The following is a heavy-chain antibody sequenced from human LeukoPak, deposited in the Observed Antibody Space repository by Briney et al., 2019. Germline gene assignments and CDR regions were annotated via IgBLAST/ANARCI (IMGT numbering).Heavy chain of an antibody. V-gene: IGHV1-18*01. CDR1: GYTFTSYG. CDR2: ISAYNGNT. J-gene: IGHJ4*02. D-gene: IGHD3-3*01. CDR3: ARLARVFGVVIKADLDY. Sequence: GASVKVSCKASGYTFTSYGISWVRQAPGQGLEWMGWISAYNGNTNYAQKLQGRVTMTTDTSTSTAYMELRSLRSDDTAVYYCARLARVFGVVIKADLDYWGQGTLVTVSS.